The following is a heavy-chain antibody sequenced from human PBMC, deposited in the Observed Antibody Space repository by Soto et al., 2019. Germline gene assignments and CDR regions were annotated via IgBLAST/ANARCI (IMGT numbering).Heavy chain of an antibody. D-gene: IGHD1-1*01. V-gene: IGHV3-53*01. Sequence: DVQLVESGGGLFQPGESLRLSCAAFGLTISGQKYVAWVRQAPGKGLEWVSALYDLDGSFYADSVKGRFTTSSDSSKTTVYLQMNDLRPDDTAVYYCATWHEREHAYDVWGQGTTVTVSS. CDR2: LYDLDGS. J-gene: IGHJ3*01. CDR1: GLTISGQKY. CDR3: ATWHEREHAYDV.